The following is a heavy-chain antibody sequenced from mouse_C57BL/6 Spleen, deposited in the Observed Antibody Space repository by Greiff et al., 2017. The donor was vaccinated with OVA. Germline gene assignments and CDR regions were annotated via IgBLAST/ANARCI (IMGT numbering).Heavy chain of an antibody. CDR3: ARDYYDYDGFAY. J-gene: IGHJ3*01. CDR1: GYTFTSYT. CDR2: INPSSGYT. V-gene: IGHV1-4*01. Sequence: VQLVESGAELARPGASVKMSCKASGYTFTSYTMHWVKQRPGQGLEWIGYINPSSGYTKYNQKFKDKATLTADKSSSTAYMQLSSLTSEDSAVDYCARDYYDYDGFAYWGQGTLVTVSA. D-gene: IGHD2-4*01.